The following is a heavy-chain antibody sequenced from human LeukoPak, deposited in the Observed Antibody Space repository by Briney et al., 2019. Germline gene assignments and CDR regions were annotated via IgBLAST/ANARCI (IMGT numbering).Heavy chain of an antibody. Sequence: LSLTCTVSGGSISSYYWSWIRQAPGKGLEWVSGISWNSGSIGHADSVKGRFTISRDNAKNSLYLQMNSLRAEDMALYYCAKDISPYYYDSSGYGSGAFDIWGQGTMVTVSS. D-gene: IGHD3-22*01. CDR3: AKDISPYYYDSSGYGSGAFDI. CDR2: ISWNSGSI. V-gene: IGHV3-9*03. CDR1: GGSISSYY. J-gene: IGHJ3*02.